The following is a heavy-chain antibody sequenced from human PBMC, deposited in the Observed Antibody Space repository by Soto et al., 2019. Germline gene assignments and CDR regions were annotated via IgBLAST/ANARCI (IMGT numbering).Heavy chain of an antibody. CDR2: ILPVSAPP. CDR1: GGTLNNYA. Sequence: GASVKVSCKASGGTLNNYAINWVRQAPGQGLEWMGGILPVSAPPDYAQKIQGRVSITADHSTSTVYMELSRLKSDDTAVYFCATDSNYDVSNSFWGQGTLVTVS. J-gene: IGHJ4*02. V-gene: IGHV1-69*13. D-gene: IGHD3-3*01. CDR3: ATDSNYDVSNSF.